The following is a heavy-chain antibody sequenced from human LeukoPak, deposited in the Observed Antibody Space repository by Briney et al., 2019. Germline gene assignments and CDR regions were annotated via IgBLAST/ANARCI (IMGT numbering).Heavy chain of an antibody. V-gene: IGHV4-34*01. J-gene: IGHJ4*02. Sequence: SETLSLTCAVYGGSFSGYYWSWIRQPPGKGLEWIGEINHSGSTNYNPSLKSRVTISVDTSKNQFSLKLSSVIAADTAVYYCARGPVLTGYYKLFDYWGQGTLVTVSS. CDR1: GGSFSGYY. D-gene: IGHD3-9*01. CDR2: INHSGST. CDR3: ARGPVLTGYYKLFDY.